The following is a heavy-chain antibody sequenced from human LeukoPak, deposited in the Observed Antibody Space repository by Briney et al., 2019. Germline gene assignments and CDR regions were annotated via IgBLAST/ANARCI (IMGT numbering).Heavy chain of an antibody. CDR2: INHSGST. J-gene: IGHJ4*02. D-gene: IGHD6-19*01. CDR3: ARGSYGYSSGWYPPIYYFDY. V-gene: IGHV4-34*01. Sequence: PSETLSLTCAVYGGSFSGYYWSWIRQPPGKGLEWIGEINHSGSTNYNPSLKSRVTISVDTSKNQFSLKLSSVTAADTAVYYCARGSYGYSSGWYPPIYYFDYWGQGTLVTVSS. CDR1: GGSFSGYY.